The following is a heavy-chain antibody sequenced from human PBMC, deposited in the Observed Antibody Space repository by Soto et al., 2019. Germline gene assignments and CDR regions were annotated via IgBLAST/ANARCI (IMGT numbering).Heavy chain of an antibody. J-gene: IGHJ3*02. CDR2: VYWGDDK. D-gene: IGHD6-19*01. V-gene: IGHV2-5*02. Sequence: QITLKESGPTLVQPTQTLTLTCTFSGFSLTTSGVGVGWIRQPPGQALEWLAFVYWGDDKRYSPSLKSRLTIPKDTYKNQVVLTMANVDPVDTATYYCAHRALSSGWFVGAFDIWGQATMVTVSS. CDR1: GFSLTTSGVG. CDR3: AHRALSSGWFVGAFDI.